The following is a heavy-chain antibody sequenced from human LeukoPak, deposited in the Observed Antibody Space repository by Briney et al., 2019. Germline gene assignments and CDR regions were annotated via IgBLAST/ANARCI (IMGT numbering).Heavy chain of an antibody. Sequence: GGSLRLSCAASGFTFSSYAMSWVRQTLGKGLEWVAFLHYDRINKYYTDSVKGRFTISTDNSKNTLYLHMSSLRGDDTAIYYCAKDRMVGDAGVGAAGFFGSLDCWGQGTLVTVSS. J-gene: IGHJ4*02. D-gene: IGHD1-26*01. CDR2: LHYDRINK. CDR3: AKDRMVGDAGVGAAGFFGSLDC. V-gene: IGHV3-30*02. CDR1: GFTFSSYA.